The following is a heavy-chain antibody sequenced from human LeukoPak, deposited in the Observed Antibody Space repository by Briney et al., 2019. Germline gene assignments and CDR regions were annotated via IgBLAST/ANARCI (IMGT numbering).Heavy chain of an antibody. D-gene: IGHD5-12*01. CDR1: GFTFTSSA. J-gene: IGHJ2*01. CDR3: AAGDIVAGIGIGYFDL. Sequence: ASVRVSCKASGFTFTSSAVQWVRQARGQRLEWIGWIVVGSGNTNYAQKFQERVTITRDMSTSTAYMELSSLRSEDTAVYYCAAGDIVAGIGIGYFDLWGRGTLVTVSS. CDR2: IVVGSGNT. V-gene: IGHV1-58*01.